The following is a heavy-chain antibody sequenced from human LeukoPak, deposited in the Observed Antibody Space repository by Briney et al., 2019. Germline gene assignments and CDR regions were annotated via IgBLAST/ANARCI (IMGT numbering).Heavy chain of an antibody. D-gene: IGHD4-11*01. V-gene: IGHV4-39*01. Sequence: SETLSLTCTVSGGSISSSSYYWGWIRQPPGKGLEWIGSIYYSGSTYYNPSLKSRVTISVDTSKNQFSLKLSSVTAADTAVYYSARQSQYHPHFDYWGQGTLVTVSS. CDR3: ARQSQYHPHFDY. J-gene: IGHJ4*02. CDR2: IYYSGST. CDR1: GGSISSSSYY.